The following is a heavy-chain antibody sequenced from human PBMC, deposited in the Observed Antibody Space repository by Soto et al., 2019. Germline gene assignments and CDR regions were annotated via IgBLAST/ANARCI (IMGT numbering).Heavy chain of an antibody. CDR1: GGSISSGDYY. J-gene: IGHJ4*02. CDR3: AREGGIMGATTVDY. D-gene: IGHD1-26*01. V-gene: IGHV4-30-4*01. Sequence: SETLSLTCTVSGGSISSGDYYWSWIRQPPGKGLEWIGYIYYSGSTYYNPSLKSRVTISVDTSKNQFSLKLSSVTAADTAVYYCAREGGIMGATTVDYWGQGTLVTVS. CDR2: IYYSGST.